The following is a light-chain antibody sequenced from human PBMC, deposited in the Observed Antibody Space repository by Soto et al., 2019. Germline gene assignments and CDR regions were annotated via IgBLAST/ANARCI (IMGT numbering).Light chain of an antibody. CDR1: TSNIEKFY. Sequence: QSVLTQPPSASATPGQRVTISCSGSTSNIEKFYVYWYQQPPGTAPKLLVYRDNQRPSGVPHRFSGSKSGTSASLAISGLRSDDEADYCCAAWDDSLRGVVFGGGTKLTVL. V-gene: IGLV1-47*01. CDR2: RDN. CDR3: AAWDDSLRGVV. J-gene: IGLJ2*01.